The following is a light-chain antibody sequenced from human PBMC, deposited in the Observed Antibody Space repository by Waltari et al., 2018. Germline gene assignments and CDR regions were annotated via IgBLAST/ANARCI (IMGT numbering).Light chain of an antibody. Sequence: QLVLTQSPSASVSLGASVKLTCTLSSGHSSNVIAWHQQHPQKGPRYLMKVNSDGSHSKGDGIPDRFSGSSSGAERYLTISSLQSEDEADYYCQTGGHGTWVFGGGTKLTVL. CDR1: SGHSSNV. CDR3: QTGGHGTWV. V-gene: IGLV4-69*02. J-gene: IGLJ3*02. CDR2: VNSDGSH.